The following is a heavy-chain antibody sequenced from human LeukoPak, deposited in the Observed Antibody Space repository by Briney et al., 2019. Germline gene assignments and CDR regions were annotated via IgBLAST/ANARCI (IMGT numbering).Heavy chain of an antibody. Sequence: PGRSLRLSCAASGFTFDDHAMYWVRQAPGKGLEWVSGISWNSGSIVYADSVQGRFTISRDNAKNSLYLQMNSLRAEDTALYYCAEGLGWYYFDYWGQGTLVTVSS. J-gene: IGHJ4*02. CDR2: ISWNSGSI. CDR3: AEGLGWYYFDY. D-gene: IGHD3/OR15-3a*01. CDR1: GFTFDDHA. V-gene: IGHV3-9*01.